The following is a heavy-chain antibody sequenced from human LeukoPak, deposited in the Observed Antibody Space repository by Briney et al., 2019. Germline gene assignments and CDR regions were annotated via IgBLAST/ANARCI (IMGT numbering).Heavy chain of an antibody. J-gene: IGHJ6*02. CDR3: AKDFIAVAGYGMDV. Sequence: GRSLRLPCAASGFTFDDYAMHWVRQAPGKGLEWVSGISWNSGSIGYADSVKGRFTISRDNAKNSLYLQMNSLRAEDTALYYCAKDFIAVAGYGMDVWGQGTTDTVSS. CDR2: ISWNSGSI. V-gene: IGHV3-9*01. D-gene: IGHD6-19*01. CDR1: GFTFDDYA.